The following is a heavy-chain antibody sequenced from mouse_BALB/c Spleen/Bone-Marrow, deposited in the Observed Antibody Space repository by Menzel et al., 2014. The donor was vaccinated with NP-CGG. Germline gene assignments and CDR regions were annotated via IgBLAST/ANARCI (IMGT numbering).Heavy chain of an antibody. CDR1: GFTFSSFA. CDR3: GRGDC. J-gene: IGHJ2*01. CDR2: ISSGSNII. Sequence: EVKVVESGGGLVQPGGSRKLSCAASGFTFSSFAMHWIRQAPEKGLEWVAFISSGSNIIHYADTVKGRFTISRDNPKNTLFLQMTSLRSEDTAMYYCGRGDCWGQGTTLTVSS. V-gene: IGHV5-17*02.